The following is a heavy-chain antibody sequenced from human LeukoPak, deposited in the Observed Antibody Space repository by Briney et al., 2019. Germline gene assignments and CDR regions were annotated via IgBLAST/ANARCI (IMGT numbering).Heavy chain of an antibody. V-gene: IGHV3-23*01. CDR1: GFIFSSYA. CDR2: GGSGGST. D-gene: IGHD3-16*02. Sequence: GGSLRLSCAASGFIFSSYAMSWVRQAPGKGLEWVSYGGSGGSTYYADSVKGRFTVSRDNSKNTLYLQMNSLRAEDTAVYYCAKDVTFGGVIAMYYFDYWGQGTLVTVSS. J-gene: IGHJ4*02. CDR3: AKDVTFGGVIAMYYFDY.